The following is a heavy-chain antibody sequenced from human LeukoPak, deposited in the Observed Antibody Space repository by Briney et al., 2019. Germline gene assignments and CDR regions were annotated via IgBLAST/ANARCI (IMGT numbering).Heavy chain of an antibody. CDR3: VRDHRGYDFWSGYSPQTYGMDV. D-gene: IGHD3-3*01. J-gene: IGHJ6*02. CDR2: IYYSEST. CDR1: GGSISSYF. Sequence: PSETLSLTCTVSGGSISSYFWSWIRQPPGKGLEWIGYIYYSESTNYNPSLKSRVTISVDTSKNQFSLKLSSVTAADTAVYYCVRDHRGYDFWSGYSPQTYGMDVWGQGTTVTVSS. V-gene: IGHV4-59*01.